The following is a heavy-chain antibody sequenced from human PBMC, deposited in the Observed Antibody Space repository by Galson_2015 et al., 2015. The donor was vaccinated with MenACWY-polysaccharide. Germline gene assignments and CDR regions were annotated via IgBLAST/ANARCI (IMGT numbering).Heavy chain of an antibody. J-gene: IGHJ4*02. Sequence: SMRLSCAASGFTVSSNYMSWVRQAPGKGLEWVSVIYSGGSTYYADSVKGRFTISRDNSENTLYLQMNSLRAEDTAVYYCARGGRGIAAAGTLDYWGQGTLVTVSS. D-gene: IGHD6-13*01. CDR1: GFTVSSNY. CDR2: IYSGGST. V-gene: IGHV3-53*01. CDR3: ARGGRGIAAAGTLDY.